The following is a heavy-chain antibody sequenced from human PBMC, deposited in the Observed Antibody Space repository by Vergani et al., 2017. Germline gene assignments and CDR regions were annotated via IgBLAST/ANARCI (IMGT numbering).Heavy chain of an antibody. CDR1: GGSISSYY. D-gene: IGHD2-21*02. V-gene: IGHV4-59*01. Sequence: QVQLQESGPGLVKPSETLSLTCTVSGGSISSYYWSWIRQPPGKGLEWLWYIYYSGSTNYNPSLKSRVTISVDTSKNQFSRKLSSVTAADTAVYYCARDGPPYCGGDCYSWGQGTLVTVSS. CDR2: IYYSGST. CDR3: ARDGPPYCGGDCYS. J-gene: IGHJ4*02.